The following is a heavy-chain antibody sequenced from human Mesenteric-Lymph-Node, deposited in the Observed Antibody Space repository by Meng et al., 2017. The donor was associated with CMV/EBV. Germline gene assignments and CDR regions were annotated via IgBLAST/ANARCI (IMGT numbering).Heavy chain of an antibody. Sequence: GGSLRLSCAASGFTFSSYEMNWVRQAPGKGLEWVSYISSSGSTIYYADSVKGRFTVSRDNSENTLYLQMNSLRVEDTAVYYCANYAYQSGRRFDPWGQGTLVTVSS. V-gene: IGHV3-48*03. CDR3: ANYAYQSGRRFDP. D-gene: IGHD3-16*01. CDR1: GFTFSSYE. CDR2: ISSSGSTI. J-gene: IGHJ5*02.